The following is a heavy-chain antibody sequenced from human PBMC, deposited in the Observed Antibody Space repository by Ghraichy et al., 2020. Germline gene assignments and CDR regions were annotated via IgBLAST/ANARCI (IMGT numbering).Heavy chain of an antibody. D-gene: IGHD2-21*02. Sequence: GGSLRLSCAVSGFTFTTYAMSWVRQAPGKGLEWVSAISGGGGSTSYADSVKGRFTISRDNSQNTLYLQMNSLRAEDTAVYYCAKEDCNTLNCYWDRNWFDPWGQGTLVTVSS. CDR3: AKEDCNTLNCYWDRNWFDP. J-gene: IGHJ5*02. CDR1: GFTFTTYA. CDR2: ISGGGGST. V-gene: IGHV3-23*01.